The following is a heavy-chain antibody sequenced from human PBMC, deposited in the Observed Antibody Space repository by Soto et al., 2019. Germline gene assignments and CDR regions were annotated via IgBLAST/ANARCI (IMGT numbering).Heavy chain of an antibody. J-gene: IGHJ5*02. V-gene: IGHV4-30-4*01. CDR1: GASVTSPEHY. CDR2: IYYGWST. CDR3: ARGRYSRNGDCCPNWFDP. D-gene: IGHD2-21*02. Sequence: SETLPLTCSVSGASVTSPEHYWTWILHSPGKGLEWIGYIYYGWSTVYNPSLKGRSTVSLDTSKNQFSLNLTSVTSADPAVYFCARGRYSRNGDCCPNWFDPWGQGALVTVSS.